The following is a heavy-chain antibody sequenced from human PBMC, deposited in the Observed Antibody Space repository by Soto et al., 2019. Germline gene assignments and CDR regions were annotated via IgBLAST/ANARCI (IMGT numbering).Heavy chain of an antibody. D-gene: IGHD3-10*01. J-gene: IGHJ4*02. CDR2: IGGSGGSR. CDR1: GFTFSSNA. Sequence: EVLLLDYGGGLVQPGGSLRLSLAASGFTFSSNAMSWVRQAPGKGLEWVSGIGGSGGSRYYVDSVKGRFTISRDNSKNMLYLQMNSLRAEDTAVYYCARDLEAYYYASGKWGQGTLVTVSS. CDR3: ARDLEAYYYASGK. V-gene: IGHV3-23*01.